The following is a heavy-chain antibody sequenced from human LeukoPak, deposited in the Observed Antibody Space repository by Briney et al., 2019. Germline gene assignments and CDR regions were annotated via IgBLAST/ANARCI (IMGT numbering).Heavy chain of an antibody. CDR1: GFTFDDYV. CDR3: VKGAAYHLGDAFDI. V-gene: IGHV3-9*01. D-gene: IGHD2-15*01. J-gene: IGHJ3*02. Sequence: GGSLRLSSAASGFTFDDYVMNWVRQAPGKGLEWVSGISWNSGTIGCADSVKGRFTISRDNAKNSLYLQMNSLRAEDTALYYCVKGAAYHLGDAFDIWGQGTMVTVSS. CDR2: ISWNSGTI.